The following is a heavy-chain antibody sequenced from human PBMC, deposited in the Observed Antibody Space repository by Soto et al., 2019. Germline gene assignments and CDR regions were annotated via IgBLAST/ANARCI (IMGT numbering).Heavy chain of an antibody. J-gene: IGHJ6*03. CDR2: IWYDGSNK. D-gene: IGHD6-19*01. Sequence: LRLSCAASGFTFSSYGMHWVRQAPGKGLEWVAVIWYDGSNKYYADSVKGRFTISRENSKNTLYLQMNSMRAEDTAVYYCAREREAVLYHYFMDVWGKWTTVTVSS. CDR3: AREREAVLYHYFMDV. CDR1: GFTFSSYG. V-gene: IGHV3-33*01.